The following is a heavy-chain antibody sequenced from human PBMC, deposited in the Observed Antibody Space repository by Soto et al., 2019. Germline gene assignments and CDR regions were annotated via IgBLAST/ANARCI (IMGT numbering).Heavy chain of an antibody. V-gene: IGHV4-39*01. Sequence: PSETLSLTCTVSGGSISSSSYYWGWIRQPPGKGLEWIGSIYYSGSTYYNPSLKSRVTISVDTSKNQFSLKLSSVTAADTAVYYCARVYGDAKCFDYWGQGTLVTSPQ. CDR3: ARVYGDAKCFDY. CDR2: IYYSGST. CDR1: GGSISSSSYY. D-gene: IGHD4-17*01. J-gene: IGHJ4*02.